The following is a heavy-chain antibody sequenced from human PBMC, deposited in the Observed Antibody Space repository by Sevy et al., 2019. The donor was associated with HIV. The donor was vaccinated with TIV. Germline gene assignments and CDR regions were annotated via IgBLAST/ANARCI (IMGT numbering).Heavy chain of an antibody. CDR1: GGSISTYY. Sequence: ETLSLTCTVSGGSISTYYWSWIRQPPGKGLEWIGYIYYSGSTNYSPSLKSRVTISVDTSKNQFSLKLSSVTAADTAMYYCASGAYDYGGNRLDYWGQGTLVTVSS. CDR3: ASGAYDYGGNRLDY. J-gene: IGHJ4*02. D-gene: IGHD4-17*01. CDR2: IYYSGST. V-gene: IGHV4-59*01.